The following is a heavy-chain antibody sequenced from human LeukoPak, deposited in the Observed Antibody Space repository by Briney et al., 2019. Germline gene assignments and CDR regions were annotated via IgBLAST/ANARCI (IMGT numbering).Heavy chain of an antibody. J-gene: IGHJ2*01. CDR3: ARDAPHSSSWIKSWYFDL. CDR1: GGSISSGGYY. Sequence: SQTLSLTCTVSGGSISSGGYYWSWIRQHPGKGLEWIGYIYYSGSTYYNPSLKSRVTISVDTSKNQFSLKLSSVTAADTAVYYCARDAPHSSSWIKSWYFDLWGRGTLVTVSS. D-gene: IGHD6-13*01. V-gene: IGHV4-31*03. CDR2: IYYSGST.